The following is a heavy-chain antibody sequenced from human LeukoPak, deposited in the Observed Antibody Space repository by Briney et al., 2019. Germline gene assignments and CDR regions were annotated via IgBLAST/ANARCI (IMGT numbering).Heavy chain of an antibody. V-gene: IGHV4-34*01. Sequence: SETLSLTCAVSGGPFSGYFWSWIRQSSGKGLEWIGEVHNSGTTNYNPSLNSRVTISEDTSKNQFYLNLSSVTAADTAVYYCARRYYYNLGSFPFDFWGQGTLVTASS. D-gene: IGHD3-10*01. J-gene: IGHJ4*02. CDR1: GGPFSGYF. CDR2: VHNSGTT. CDR3: ARRYYYNLGSFPFDF.